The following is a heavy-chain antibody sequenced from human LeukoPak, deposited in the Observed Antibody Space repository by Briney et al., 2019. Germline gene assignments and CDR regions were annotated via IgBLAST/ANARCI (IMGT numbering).Heavy chain of an antibody. Sequence: SETLSLTCAVYGGSFSGYYWSWIRQPPGKGLEWIGEINHSGSTNYNPSLKSRVTISVDTSKNQFSLKLSSVTAADTAVYYCARDRYALTFDDWGQGTLVTVSS. J-gene: IGHJ4*02. V-gene: IGHV4-34*01. CDR3: ARDRYALTFDD. CDR1: GGSFSGYY. D-gene: IGHD3-16*02. CDR2: INHSGST.